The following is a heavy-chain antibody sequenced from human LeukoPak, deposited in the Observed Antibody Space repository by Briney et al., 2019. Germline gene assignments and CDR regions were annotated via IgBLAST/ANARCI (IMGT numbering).Heavy chain of an antibody. Sequence: GGSLRLSCAASGFTFSSYWMSWVRQAPGKGLEWVANIKQDGSEKYYVDSVKGRFTISRDNAKNSLYLQMNSLRAEDTAVYYCAKEPTYYSGSGSYSHFDYWGQGTLVTVSS. CDR2: IKQDGSEK. V-gene: IGHV3-7*03. CDR3: AKEPTYYSGSGSYSHFDY. J-gene: IGHJ4*02. CDR1: GFTFSSYW. D-gene: IGHD3-10*01.